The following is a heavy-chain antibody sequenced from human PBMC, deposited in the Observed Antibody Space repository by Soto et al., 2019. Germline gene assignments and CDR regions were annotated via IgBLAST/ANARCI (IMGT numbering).Heavy chain of an antibody. CDR2: IIPIFGTA. V-gene: IGHV1-69*13. CDR1: GGTFSSYA. CDR3: ATSRGRVVVPAFYYYGMDV. J-gene: IGHJ6*02. D-gene: IGHD2-2*01. Sequence: GASVKVSCKASGGTFSSYAISWVRQAPGQGLEWMGGIIPIFGTANYARKFQGRVTITADESTSTAYMELSSLRSEDTAVYYCATSRGRVVVPAFYYYGMDVWGQGTTVTVSS.